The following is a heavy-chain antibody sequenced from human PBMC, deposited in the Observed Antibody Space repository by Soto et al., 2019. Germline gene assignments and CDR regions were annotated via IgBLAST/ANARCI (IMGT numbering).Heavy chain of an antibody. CDR2: IRSKAYGGTT. D-gene: IGHD5-12*01. CDR3: TRESREYSGYDSIGY. V-gene: IGHV3-49*03. J-gene: IGHJ4*02. CDR1: GFTFGDYA. Sequence: GGSLRLSCTASGFTFGDYAMSWFRQAPGKGLEWVGFIRSKAYGGTTEYAASVKGRFTISRDDSKSIAYLQMNSLRTEDTAVYYCTRESREYSGYDSIGYWGQGTLVTVSS.